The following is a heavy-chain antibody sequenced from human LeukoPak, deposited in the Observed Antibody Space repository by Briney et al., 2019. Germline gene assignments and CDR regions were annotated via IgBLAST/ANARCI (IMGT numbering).Heavy chain of an antibody. J-gene: IGHJ4*02. CDR2: ISDSGNT. V-gene: IGHV3-23*01. CDR1: GFTSSSYA. Sequence: GGSLRLSCAASGFTSSSYAMSWVRQAPGKGLEWVSAISDSGNTYHADSVKGRFTISRDSSKNTLFLQMNRLRPEDAAVYYCAKAPVTTCRGAYCYPFDYWGQGTLVTVSS. CDR3: AKAPVTTCRGAYCYPFDY. D-gene: IGHD2-21*01.